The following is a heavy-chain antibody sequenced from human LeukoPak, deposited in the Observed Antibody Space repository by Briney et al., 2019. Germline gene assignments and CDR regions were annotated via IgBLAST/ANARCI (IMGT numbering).Heavy chain of an antibody. J-gene: IGHJ4*02. CDR3: AKGGSSWFTLHY. Sequence: PGGSLRLSCAASGFTFSSYSMNWVRQAPGKGLEWVSYISSSSSTIYYADSVKGRFTISRDNSKNTLYLQINSLRTEDTAVYYCAKGGSSWFTLHYWGQGTLVTVSS. D-gene: IGHD6-13*01. CDR2: ISSSSSTI. CDR1: GFTFSSYS. V-gene: IGHV3-48*01.